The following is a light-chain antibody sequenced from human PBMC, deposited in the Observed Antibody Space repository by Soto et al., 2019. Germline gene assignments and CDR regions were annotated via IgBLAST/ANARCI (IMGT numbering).Light chain of an antibody. CDR3: SSKGSSSTRV. CDR2: GVT. J-gene: IGLJ1*01. V-gene: IGLV2-14*03. Sequence: QSALTQPASVSGSPGQSITISCTGTSSDVGGYNYVSWFQQHPGKAPKLIIYGVTNRPSGVSNRFSSSKSGNTASLTISGLQSEDEADYYCSSKGSSSTRVFGTGTKVTVL. CDR1: SSDVGGYNY.